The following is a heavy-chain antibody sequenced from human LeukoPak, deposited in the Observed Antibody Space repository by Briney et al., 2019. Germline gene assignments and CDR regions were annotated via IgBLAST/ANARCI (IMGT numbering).Heavy chain of an antibody. CDR3: AGIAENFDY. CDR1: GGSLSSGGYC. J-gene: IGHJ4*02. Sequence: PSQTLSLTCTVSGGSLSSGGYCWSWLRQHPGTGLEWFGYIYYSGSTYYNPSLKSRVTISVDTSKNQFSLKLSSVTAADTAVYYCAGIAENFDYWGQGALVTVSS. V-gene: IGHV4-31*03. CDR2: IYYSGST. D-gene: IGHD6-13*01.